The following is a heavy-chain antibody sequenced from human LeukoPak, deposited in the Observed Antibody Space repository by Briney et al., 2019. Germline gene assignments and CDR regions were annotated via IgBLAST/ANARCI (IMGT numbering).Heavy chain of an antibody. J-gene: IGHJ4*02. CDR3: AKDRSSSAAPSLTY. CDR1: GFTFSSYG. V-gene: IGHV3-48*02. Sequence: GGSLRLSCAASGFTFSSYGLNWVRQAPGKGLEWVSYISSGGGTTYYADSVKGRFTISRDNAKNSLYLQMNSLRDEDTAVYYCAKDRSSSAAPSLTYWGQGTLVTVSS. CDR2: ISSGGGTT. D-gene: IGHD6-13*01.